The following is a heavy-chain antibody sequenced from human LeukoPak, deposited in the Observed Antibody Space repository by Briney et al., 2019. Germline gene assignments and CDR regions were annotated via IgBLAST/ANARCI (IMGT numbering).Heavy chain of an antibody. CDR3: ANTGGLGY. CDR1: GFIFSNYV. D-gene: IGHD2-8*02. J-gene: IGHJ4*02. CDR2: ISGSGGKT. V-gene: IGHV3-23*01. Sequence: GGSLRLSCAASGFIFSNYVMTWVRQAPGKGPEWVARISGSGGKTYYADSVKGRFTISRDNSKNTLYLQMNSLRAEDTAVYYCANTGGLGYWGQGSLVSVCS.